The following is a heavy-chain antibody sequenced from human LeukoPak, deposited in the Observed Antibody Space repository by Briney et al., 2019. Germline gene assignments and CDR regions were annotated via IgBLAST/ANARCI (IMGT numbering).Heavy chain of an antibody. J-gene: IGHJ4*02. V-gene: IGHV3-30*18. Sequence: GGSLRLSCAASEFTFSTYGMHWVRQAPGKGPEWVAVISYDGSYKFYADSVKGRFTISRDNSKSTLYLQTNSLRAEDTAVYYCAKDRYSGLNTIDYWGQGTLVTVSS. D-gene: IGHD6-13*01. CDR2: ISYDGSYK. CDR1: EFTFSTYG. CDR3: AKDRYSGLNTIDY.